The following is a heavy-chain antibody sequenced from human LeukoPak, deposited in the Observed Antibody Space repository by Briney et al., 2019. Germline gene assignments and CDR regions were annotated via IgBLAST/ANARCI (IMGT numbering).Heavy chain of an antibody. CDR3: ARVLPYYDILTGYPTGAFDI. V-gene: IGHV3-53*04. J-gene: IGHJ3*02. CDR1: GFTVSSNY. Sequence: GGSLRLSCAASGFTVSSNYMSWVRQAPGKGLEWVSVIYSGGSTYYADSVKGRFTISRHNSKNTLYLQMNSLRAEDTAVYYCARVLPYYDILTGYPTGAFDIWGQGTMVTVSS. CDR2: IYSGGST. D-gene: IGHD3-9*01.